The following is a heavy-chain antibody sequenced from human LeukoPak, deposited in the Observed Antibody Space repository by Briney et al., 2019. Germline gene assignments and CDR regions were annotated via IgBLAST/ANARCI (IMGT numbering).Heavy chain of an antibody. CDR3: ARVVATAVGNWFDP. V-gene: IGHV1-2*04. CDR1: GYTFTGYY. Sequence: GASVKVSCKASGYTFTGYYMHWVRQAPGQGLEWMGWINPNSGGTNYAQKFQGWVTMTRDTSISTAYMELSRLRSDDTAVYYCARVVATAVGNWFDPWGQGTLVTVSS. CDR2: INPNSGGT. J-gene: IGHJ5*02. D-gene: IGHD5-12*01.